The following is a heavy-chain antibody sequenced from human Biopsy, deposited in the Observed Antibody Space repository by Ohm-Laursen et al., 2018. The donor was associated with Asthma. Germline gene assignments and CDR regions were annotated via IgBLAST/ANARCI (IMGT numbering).Heavy chain of an antibody. D-gene: IGHD2-2*01. Sequence: SSVKVSCKSFGGTFNTYVIGWVRQAPGQGLEWMGGIYSVFGTTTYPQKFQDRITITAVVSTSTVYMELSSLRSEDTAAYYCAPKTRSCISKTCYSLDFWGQGTLVTVSS. CDR2: IYSVFGTT. CDR3: APKTRSCISKTCYSLDF. CDR1: GGTFNTYV. V-gene: IGHV1-69*01. J-gene: IGHJ4*02.